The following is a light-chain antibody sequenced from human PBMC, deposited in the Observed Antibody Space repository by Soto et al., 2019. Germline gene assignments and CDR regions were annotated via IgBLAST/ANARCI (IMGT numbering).Light chain of an antibody. CDR2: EAS. V-gene: IGKV1-5*03. J-gene: IGKJ1*01. Sequence: DIQMTQSPSTLSASVGDRVTITCRASQSISSWLAWYQQKPGKAPNLLIYEASRLESAVPSRFSGRASGTEFTLTIHSLQPDDFATYFCQQYSSYPETFGQGTKVEIK. CDR3: QQYSSYPET. CDR1: QSISSW.